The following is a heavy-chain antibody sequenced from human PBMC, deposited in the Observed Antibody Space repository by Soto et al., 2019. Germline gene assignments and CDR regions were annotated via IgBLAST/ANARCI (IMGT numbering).Heavy chain of an antibody. CDR2: ISGSSDYI. D-gene: IGHD2-15*01. CDR1: GFTFSDFY. V-gene: IGHV3-11*06. CDR3: ARPGTYCSGGSCFPPVH. Sequence: QVQLVESGGGLVKPGGSLRLSCAASGFTFSDFYMTWIRQAPGKGLEWVSYISGSSDYIHYTDSVKGRFTISRDNAKNSLYLQMNSLSAEGTAGYYCARPGTYCSGGSCFPPVHWGQGTLVTVSS. J-gene: IGHJ4*02.